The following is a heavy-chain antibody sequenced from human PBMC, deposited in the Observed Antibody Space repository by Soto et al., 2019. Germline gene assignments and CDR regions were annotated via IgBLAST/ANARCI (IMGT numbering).Heavy chain of an antibody. CDR2: FYYSGST. CDR3: ARWDSNNWFDP. J-gene: IGHJ5*02. D-gene: IGHD4-4*01. V-gene: IGHV4-31*03. CDR1: GGSISSGGYY. Sequence: QVQLQESGPGLVKPSQTLSLTCTVSGGSISSGGYYWSWIRQHPGKGLEWVGYFYYSGSTYYNPSLKSRVTISVDTSKNQFSLKLSSVTAADTAVYYCARWDSNNWFDPWGQGTLVTVSS.